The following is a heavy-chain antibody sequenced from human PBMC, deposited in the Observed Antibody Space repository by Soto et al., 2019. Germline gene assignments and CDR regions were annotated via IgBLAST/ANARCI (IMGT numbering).Heavy chain of an antibody. CDR2: IKSKALGGTT. J-gene: IGHJ4*02. Sequence: GGSLRLSCAGSGFTFSNAWINWVRQAPGKGLEWVGRIKSKALGGTTDFAAPVRGRFAITRDDSRNMDYMQMNTLNTEDTAVYYCAKGGSYGVCWGQGTLVTVSS. V-gene: IGHV3-15*07. D-gene: IGHD4-17*01. CDR1: GFTFSNAW. CDR3: AKGGSYGVC.